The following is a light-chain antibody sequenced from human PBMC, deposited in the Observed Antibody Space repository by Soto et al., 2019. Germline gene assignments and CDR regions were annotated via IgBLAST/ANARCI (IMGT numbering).Light chain of an antibody. CDR3: QQYENSPWT. CDR1: QSVSSSY. Sequence: EIVLTQSPGTLSLSPGERATLSCRASQSVSSSYLAWYQQKPGQAPRLLIYGASSRATGIPDRFSGSGSGTDFILTISRLEPEDFAVYYCQQYENSPWTFGQGTKVAIK. V-gene: IGKV3-20*01. J-gene: IGKJ1*01. CDR2: GAS.